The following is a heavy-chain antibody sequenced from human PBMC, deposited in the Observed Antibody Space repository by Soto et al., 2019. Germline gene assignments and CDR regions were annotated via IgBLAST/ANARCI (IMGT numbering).Heavy chain of an antibody. CDR2: IYHSGST. CDR3: ARAHYGDYGYGMDV. Sequence: QLQLQESGSGLVKPSQTLSLTCAVSGGSISSGGYSWSWIRQPQGKGLEWIGYIYHSGSTYYNPSLKRRGTISVDRSKNQLSLKLSSVTAADTAVYYCARAHYGDYGYGMDVWGQGTTVTVSS. J-gene: IGHJ6*02. V-gene: IGHV4-30-2*01. CDR1: GGSISSGGYS. D-gene: IGHD4-17*01.